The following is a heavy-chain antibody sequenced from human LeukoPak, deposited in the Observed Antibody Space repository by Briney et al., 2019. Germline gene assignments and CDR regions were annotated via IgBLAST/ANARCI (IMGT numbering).Heavy chain of an antibody. J-gene: IGHJ5*02. D-gene: IGHD6-19*01. Sequence: SETLSLTCTVSGGSISSSSYYWGWIRQPPGKGLEWIGEINHSGSTNYNPSLKSRVTISVDTSKNQFSLKLSSVTAADTAVYYCARPRFPGIAVAGTSRWYDPWGQGTLVTVSS. V-gene: IGHV4-39*07. CDR2: INHSGST. CDR3: ARPRFPGIAVAGTSRWYDP. CDR1: GGSISSSSYY.